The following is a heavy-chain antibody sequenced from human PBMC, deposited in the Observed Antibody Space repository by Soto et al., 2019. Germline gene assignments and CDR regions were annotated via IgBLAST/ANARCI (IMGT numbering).Heavy chain of an antibody. V-gene: IGHV3-23*01. CDR1: GFTFSSYA. J-gene: IGHJ4*02. D-gene: IGHD3-3*01. CDR3: AKGPRPDYDFWSGYLDY. CDR2: ISGSGGST. Sequence: GGSLRLSCAASGFTFSSYAMSWVRQAPWKGLEWVSAISGSGGSTYYADSVKGRFTISRDNSKNTLYLQMNSLRAEDTAVYYCAKGPRPDYDFWSGYLDYWGQGTLVTVSS.